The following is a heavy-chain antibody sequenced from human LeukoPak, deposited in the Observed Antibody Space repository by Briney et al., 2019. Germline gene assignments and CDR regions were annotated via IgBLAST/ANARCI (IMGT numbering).Heavy chain of an antibody. CDR2: ISGSGTGYST. Sequence: GGSLRLSCSASGFTFSIYTMYWVRQAPGKGLEYVSTISGSGTGYSTYYADSVKGRFTISRDNSKSTLYLQMSSLRTEDTAVYYCARDHGRRVRYFDWLFIFDYWGQGTLVTVSS. CDR1: GFTFSIYT. J-gene: IGHJ4*02. V-gene: IGHV3-64D*06. D-gene: IGHD3-9*01. CDR3: ARDHGRRVRYFDWLFIFDY.